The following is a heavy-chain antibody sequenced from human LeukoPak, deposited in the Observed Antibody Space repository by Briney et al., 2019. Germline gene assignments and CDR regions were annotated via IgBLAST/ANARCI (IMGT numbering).Heavy chain of an antibody. CDR1: GGTFSSYA. V-gene: IGHV1-69*13. CDR2: IIPIFGTA. D-gene: IGHD6-19*01. CDR3: ARDRRIAVAVFHLDY. J-gene: IGHJ4*02. Sequence: SVKVSCKASGGTFSSYAISWVRQASGQGLEWMGGIIPIFGTANYAQKFQGRVTITADESTSTAYMELSSLRSEDTAVYYCARDRRIAVAVFHLDYWGQGTLVTVSS.